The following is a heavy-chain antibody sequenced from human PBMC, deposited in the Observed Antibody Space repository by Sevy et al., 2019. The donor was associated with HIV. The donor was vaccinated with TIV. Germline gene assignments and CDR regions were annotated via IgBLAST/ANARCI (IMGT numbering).Heavy chain of an antibody. CDR3: VKYGPTVTKVGIGGEYYFDY. J-gene: IGHJ4*02. Sequence: GGSLRLSCSASGFTFSSYAMHWVRQAPGKGLEYVSAISSNGGSTYYADSVKGRFTISRDNSKNTLYLQMSSLRAEDTAVYYCVKYGPTVTKVGIGGEYYFDYWGQGTLVTVSS. CDR2: ISSNGGST. D-gene: IGHD4-17*01. CDR1: GFTFSSYA. V-gene: IGHV3-64D*06.